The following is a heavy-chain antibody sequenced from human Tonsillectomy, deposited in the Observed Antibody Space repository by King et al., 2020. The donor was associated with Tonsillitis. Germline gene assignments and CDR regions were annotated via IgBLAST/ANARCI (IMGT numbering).Heavy chain of an antibody. CDR1: GFTFSSYS. Sequence: VQLVESGGGLVKPGGSLRLSCAASGFTFSSYSMNWVRQAPGKGLEWVSSISSSSSYIYYADSVKGRFTLARDNAKNSLYLQMNSLRAEDTAVYYCARGAVAGTGHFDYWGQGTLVTVSS. D-gene: IGHD6-19*01. CDR2: ISSSSSYI. J-gene: IGHJ4*02. V-gene: IGHV3-21*01. CDR3: ARGAVAGTGHFDY.